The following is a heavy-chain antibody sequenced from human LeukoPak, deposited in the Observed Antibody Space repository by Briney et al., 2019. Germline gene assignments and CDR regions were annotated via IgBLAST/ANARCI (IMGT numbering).Heavy chain of an antibody. V-gene: IGHV3-30*18. CDR1: GFSFSSYG. CDR3: AKDGAWPLLHYYFDY. CDR2: ISYDGSNK. J-gene: IGHJ4*02. Sequence: GGSLRLSCAASGFSFSSYGMHWVRQAPGKGLEWVAVISYDGSNKYYVDSVKGRFTTSRDNSKNTLYLQMNSLRAEDTAVYYCAKDGAWPLLHYYFDYWGQGTLVTVSS. D-gene: IGHD2-15*01.